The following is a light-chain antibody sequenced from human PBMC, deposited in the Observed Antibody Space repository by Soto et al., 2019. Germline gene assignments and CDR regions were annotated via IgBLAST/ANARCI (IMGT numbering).Light chain of an antibody. CDR3: QQANSFPLT. CDR2: AAS. Sequence: DMQMTQSESSGVASVGGRVTMTCRASQGISSWLAWYQQKPGKAPKLLIYAASSLQSGFPSRFSGSGSWTDFLVTISSLQPEDFASYYCQQANSFPLTFGRGNKVDIK. J-gene: IGKJ4*01. CDR1: QGISSW. V-gene: IGKV1-12*01.